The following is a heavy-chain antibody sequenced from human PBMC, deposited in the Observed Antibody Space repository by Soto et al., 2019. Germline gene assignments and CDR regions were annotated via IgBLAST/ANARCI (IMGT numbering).Heavy chain of an antibody. CDR2: IYYSGST. CDR3: ARHGRGNGSGAQRYYYYGMDV. D-gene: IGHD3-10*01. J-gene: IGHJ6*02. Sequence: SDTMSLTCTLSRNSISSSSYYWGSICEPPGKWLEWIGSIYYSGSTYYNPSLKSRVTISVDTSKNQFSLKLSSVTAADTAVYYCARHGRGNGSGAQRYYYYGMDVWGQGTTVT. V-gene: IGHV4-39*01. CDR1: RNSISSSSYY.